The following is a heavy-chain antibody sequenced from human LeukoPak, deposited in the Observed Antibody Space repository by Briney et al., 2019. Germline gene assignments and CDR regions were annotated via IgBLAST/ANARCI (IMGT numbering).Heavy chain of an antibody. J-gene: IGHJ4*02. V-gene: IGHV3-49*03. D-gene: IGHD6-19*01. Sequence: SGGSLRLSCIASGFTFGDYLMSWFRQAPGKGLEWIGFISGGTTEYAASVKGRFTISRDDSTSIAYLQMNSLTTEDTAVYYCSRGSGWLSVYWGQGTLVAVSS. CDR1: GFTFGDYL. CDR3: SRGSGWLSVY. CDR2: ISGGTT.